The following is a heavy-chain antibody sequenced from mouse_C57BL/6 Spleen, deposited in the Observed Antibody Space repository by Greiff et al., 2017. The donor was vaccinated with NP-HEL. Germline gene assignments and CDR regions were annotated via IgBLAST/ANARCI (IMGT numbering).Heavy chain of an antibody. D-gene: IGHD2-4*01. Sequence: VKVVESGPGLVAPSQSLSITCTVSGFSLTSYGVHWVRQPPGKGLEWLVVIWSDGSTTYNSALKSRLSISKDNSKSQVFIKMNSLQTDDTAMYYCARHGENYDYDDAMDYWGQGTSVTVSS. CDR1: GFSLTSYG. V-gene: IGHV2-6-1*01. CDR2: IWSDGST. CDR3: ARHGENYDYDDAMDY. J-gene: IGHJ4*01.